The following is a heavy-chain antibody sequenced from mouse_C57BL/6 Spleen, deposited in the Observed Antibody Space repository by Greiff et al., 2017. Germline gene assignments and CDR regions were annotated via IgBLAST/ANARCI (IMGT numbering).Heavy chain of an antibody. CDR1: GYTFTSYW. CDR2: ILPGSGST. V-gene: IGHV1-9*01. D-gene: IGHD2-4*01. J-gene: IGHJ4*01. CDR3: ASHDYGRLYAMDY. Sequence: QVQLQQPGAELVKPGASVKLSCKASGYTFTSYWIEWVKQRPGHGLEWIGEILPGSGSTNYNEKFKGKATFTADTSSNTAYMQLSSLTTEDSAIYYCASHDYGRLYAMDYWGQGTSVTVSS.